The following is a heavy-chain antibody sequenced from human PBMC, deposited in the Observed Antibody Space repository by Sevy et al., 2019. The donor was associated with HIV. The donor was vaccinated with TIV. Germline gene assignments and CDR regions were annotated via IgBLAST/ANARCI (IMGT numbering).Heavy chain of an antibody. CDR2: IYSSGRP. V-gene: IGHV4-31*03. J-gene: IGHJ5*02. D-gene: IGHD1-1*01. CDR3: ARVTTYNWIDP. Sequence: SQTLSLTCTVSGGSISSGGYYWSWIRQHPGKGLEWIGYIYSSGRPYYNPSLKSRITISVDTSKNQFSLKLSSVTAADTAVYYCARVTTYNWIDPWGQGTLVTVSS. CDR1: GGSISSGGYY.